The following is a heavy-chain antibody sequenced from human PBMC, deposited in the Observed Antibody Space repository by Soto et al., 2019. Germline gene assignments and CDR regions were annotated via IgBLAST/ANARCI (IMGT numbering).Heavy chain of an antibody. CDR2: ILPGDSYT. V-gene: IGHV5-51*01. J-gene: IGHJ4*02. CDR1: GYNFASHW. CDR3: ATLAGTGSYRDLYFDN. D-gene: IGHD1-26*01. Sequence: GESLKISCKGSGYNFASHWIGWVRQMPGKGLEWMGIILPGDSYTTYSPSFQGQVTVSADQSISTVYLQWSSLKASDTAMYYCATLAGTGSYRDLYFDNWGQGTPVTVSS.